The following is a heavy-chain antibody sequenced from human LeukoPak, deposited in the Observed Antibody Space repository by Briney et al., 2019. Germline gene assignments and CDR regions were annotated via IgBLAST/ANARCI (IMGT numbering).Heavy chain of an antibody. J-gene: IGHJ4*02. D-gene: IGHD3-22*01. CDR2: IKTDGSNT. CDR3: AKTPRYYYDSSGYQ. CDR1: GFTFSSYW. Sequence: GGSLRLSCAASGFTFSSYWMHWVRQAPGKGLVWVSRIKTDGSNTNYADSVKGRFTISRDNSKNTLYLQMNSLRAEDTAVYYCAKTPRYYYDSSGYQWGQGTLVTVSS. V-gene: IGHV3-74*01.